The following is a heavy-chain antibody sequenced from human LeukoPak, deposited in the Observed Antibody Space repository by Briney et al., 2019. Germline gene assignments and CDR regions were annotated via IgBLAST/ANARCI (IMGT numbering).Heavy chain of an antibody. Sequence: SETLSLTCTVSGGSISSYYWSWIRQPAGKGLEWIGRIYSTGSTNYNPSLKSRVTISLDASNKQFSLRLNSVTAADTAVYYCARDYGPFGVWGQGTTVTVSS. CDR3: ARDYGPFGV. CDR1: GGSISSYY. V-gene: IGHV4-4*07. D-gene: IGHD3-10*01. J-gene: IGHJ6*02. CDR2: IYSTGST.